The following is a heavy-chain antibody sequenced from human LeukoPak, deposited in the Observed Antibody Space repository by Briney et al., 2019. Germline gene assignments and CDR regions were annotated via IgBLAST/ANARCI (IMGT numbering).Heavy chain of an antibody. V-gene: IGHV3-23*01. D-gene: IGHD2-15*01. CDR1: GFTFSGYA. CDR2: ISGSGGST. J-gene: IGHJ3*02. Sequence: GGSLRLSCAASGFTFSGYAMSWVRQAPGKGLEWVSAISGSGGSTYYADSVKGRFTISRDNSKNTLYLQMNSLRAEDTAVYYCAKDHRGATHAFDIWGQGTMVTVSS. CDR3: AKDHRGATHAFDI.